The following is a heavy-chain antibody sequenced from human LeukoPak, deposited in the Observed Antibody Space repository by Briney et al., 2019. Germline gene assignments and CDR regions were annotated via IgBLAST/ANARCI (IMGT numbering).Heavy chain of an antibody. J-gene: IGHJ3*02. CDR3: ARWGCFDGPYAFDI. CDR1: GFTFSSYW. D-gene: IGHD3-9*01. Sequence: GGSLRLSCAASGFTFSSYWMHWVRQAPGKGLVWVSRINSDGSSTSYADSVKGRFTISRDNAKNTLYLQMNSLRAEDTAVYYCARWGCFDGPYAFDIWGQGTMVTVSS. V-gene: IGHV3-74*01. CDR2: INSDGSST.